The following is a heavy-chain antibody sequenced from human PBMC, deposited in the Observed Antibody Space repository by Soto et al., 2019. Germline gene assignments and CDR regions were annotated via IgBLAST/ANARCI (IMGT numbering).Heavy chain of an antibody. V-gene: IGHV3-30-3*01. CDR3: ARDRGGYDYYYYYGMDV. J-gene: IGHJ6*02. CDR2: ISYDGSNK. D-gene: IGHD5-12*01. CDR1: GFTFSSYA. Sequence: GGSLRLSCAASGFTFSSYAMHWVRQAPGKGLEWVAVISYDGSNKYYADSVKGRFTISRDNSKNTLYLQMNSLRAEDTAVYYCARDRGGYDYYYYYGMDVWGQGTTVTVSS.